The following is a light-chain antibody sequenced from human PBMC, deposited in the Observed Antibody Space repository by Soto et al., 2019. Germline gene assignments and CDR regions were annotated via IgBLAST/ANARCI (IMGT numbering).Light chain of an antibody. V-gene: IGLV2-11*01. CDR1: KSDVGGYKY. Sequence: QSALTQPRSVSGSPGQSVTISCTGTKSDVGGYKYVSWYQQYPGKAPKLMIYDVSKRPSGVPDRFSGSKSVNTASLTISGLQAEDEADYFCCSYAGSYSYVFGTGTKVTVL. CDR2: DVS. J-gene: IGLJ1*01. CDR3: CSYAGSYSYV.